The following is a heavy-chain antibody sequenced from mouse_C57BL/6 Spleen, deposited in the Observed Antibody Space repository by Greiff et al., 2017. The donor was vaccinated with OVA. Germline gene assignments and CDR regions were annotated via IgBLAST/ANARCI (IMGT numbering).Heavy chain of an antibody. D-gene: IGHD1-1*01. V-gene: IGHV1-19*01. CDR3: ARRGGSSLPAMDY. Sequence: EVQLQESGPVLVKPGASVKMSCKASGYTFTDYYMNWVKQSHGKSLEWIGVINPYNGGTSYNQKFKGKATLTVDKSSSTAYMELNSLTSEDSAVYYCARRGGSSLPAMDYWGQGTSVTVSS. J-gene: IGHJ4*01. CDR2: INPYNGGT. CDR1: GYTFTDYY.